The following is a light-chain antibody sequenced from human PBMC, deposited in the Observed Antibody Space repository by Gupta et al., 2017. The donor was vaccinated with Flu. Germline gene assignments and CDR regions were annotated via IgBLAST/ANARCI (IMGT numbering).Light chain of an antibody. CDR3: QQEDNLPLT. CDR2: DAS. CDR1: QDISNY. V-gene: IGKV1-33*01. Sequence: DIQMTQSPSSLSASVGDRVTITCQASQDISNYLNWYQQKPGKAPKLLIYDASKVETGVPSRFSGSGSGTDFTFTISSLQPEDIATYYCQQEDNLPLTFGRGTKVEIK. J-gene: IGKJ4*01.